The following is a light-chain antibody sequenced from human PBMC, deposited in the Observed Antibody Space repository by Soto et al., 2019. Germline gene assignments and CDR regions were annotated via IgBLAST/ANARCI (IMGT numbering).Light chain of an antibody. J-gene: IGKJ4*01. Sequence: EILMTHSPATLSVSPGETVTFSCRASRSVSNRLAWYQHKQGQAPRLLISGASNGATGIPPKFSGSGSGTDLTLTFDSLQSDDIAVYYCQQYYKWQVTFGGGTKGDIK. CDR3: QQYYKWQVT. V-gene: IGKV3-15*01. CDR1: RSVSNR. CDR2: GAS.